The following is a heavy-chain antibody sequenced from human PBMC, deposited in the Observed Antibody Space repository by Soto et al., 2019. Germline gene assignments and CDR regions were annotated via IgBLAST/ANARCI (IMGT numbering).Heavy chain of an antibody. V-gene: IGHV1-18*01. J-gene: IGHJ6*02. CDR3: ARHVVRGEIYYYYGMDV. CDR1: GYTFTTYG. CDR2: ISAYNGNT. D-gene: IGHD3-10*01. Sequence: QVQLVQSGAEVKKPGASVKVSCKASGYTFTTYGISWVRQAPGQGLEWMGWISAYNGNTNYVQKLQGRVTMTTDTSTSTAYMELRSLTSDDTAGYYCARHVVRGEIYYYYGMDVWGQGTTVTVSS.